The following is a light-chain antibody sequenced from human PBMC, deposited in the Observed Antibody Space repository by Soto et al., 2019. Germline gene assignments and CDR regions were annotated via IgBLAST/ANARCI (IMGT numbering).Light chain of an antibody. CDR2: AAS. Sequence: DIQMTQSPSSLSASVGDRVSITGRASQSIGRFLNLYQQKPGKAPALLIYAASSLQSGVPSRFSGSGSGTDFTLTISSLQPEDFATYYCQQSYSPPPITFGQGTRLEI. CDR3: QQSYSPPPIT. CDR1: QSIGRF. V-gene: IGKV1-39*01. J-gene: IGKJ5*01.